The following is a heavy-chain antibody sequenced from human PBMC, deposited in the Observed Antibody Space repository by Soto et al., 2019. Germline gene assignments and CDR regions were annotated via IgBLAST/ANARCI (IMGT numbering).Heavy chain of an antibody. CDR3: ARDVLATYYYESSGYYPFDY. J-gene: IGHJ4*02. Sequence: QVQLVESGGGLVKPGGSLRLSCAASGFTFSDYYMSWIRQAPGKGLEWVSYISSSSSYTNYADSVKGRFTISRDNAKNSLYLQMNSLRAEDTAVYYCARDVLATYYYESSGYYPFDYWGQGTLVTVSS. V-gene: IGHV3-11*06. CDR2: ISSSSSYT. D-gene: IGHD3-22*01. CDR1: GFTFSDYY.